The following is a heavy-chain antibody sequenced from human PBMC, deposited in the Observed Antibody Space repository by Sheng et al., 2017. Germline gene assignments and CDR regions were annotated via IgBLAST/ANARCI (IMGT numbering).Heavy chain of an antibody. D-gene: IGHD3-10*01. CDR3: ARDAGYRGYYYGSGSYYNNWFDP. CDR2: ISGYNGNT. J-gene: IGHJ5*02. Sequence: QVQLVQSGAEVKKPGASVRVSCKASGYSFTNYGISWVRQAPGQGLEWMGWISGYNGNTNYAQKLQDRVTMTTDTSTNTAYMELRSLRSDDAAIYYCARDAGYRGYYYGSGSYYNNWFDPWGQGTLVTVSS. CDR1: GYSFTNYG. V-gene: IGHV1-18*01.